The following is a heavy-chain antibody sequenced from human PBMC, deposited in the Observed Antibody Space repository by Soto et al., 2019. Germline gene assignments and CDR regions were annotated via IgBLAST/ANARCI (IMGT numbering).Heavy chain of an antibody. D-gene: IGHD7-27*01. Sequence: PGGSLRLSCAASGFTFSNAWMNWVRQAQGKGLEWVSYISSSSSTIYYADSVKGRFTISRDNAKNSLYLQMNSLRAEDTAVYYCARSWGRHGMDVWGQGTTVTVSS. CDR1: GFTFSNAW. CDR2: ISSSSSTI. J-gene: IGHJ6*02. V-gene: IGHV3-48*01. CDR3: ARSWGRHGMDV.